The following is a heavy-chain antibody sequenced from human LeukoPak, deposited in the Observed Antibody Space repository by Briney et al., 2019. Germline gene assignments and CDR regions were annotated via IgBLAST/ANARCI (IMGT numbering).Heavy chain of an antibody. Sequence: TGGSLRLSCAASGFTFSSYGMHWVRQAPGKGLEWVAVISYDGSNKYYADSVKGRFTISRDNSKNTLYLQMNSLRAEDTAVYYCAKPGRMVRGVIGVFFDYWGQGTLVTVSS. V-gene: IGHV3-30*18. CDR1: GFTFSSYG. D-gene: IGHD3-10*01. CDR3: AKPGRMVRGVIGVFFDY. CDR2: ISYDGSNK. J-gene: IGHJ4*02.